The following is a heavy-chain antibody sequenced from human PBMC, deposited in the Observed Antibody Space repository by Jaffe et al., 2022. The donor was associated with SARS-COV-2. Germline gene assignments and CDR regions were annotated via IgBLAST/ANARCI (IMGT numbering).Heavy chain of an antibody. V-gene: IGHV4-61*02. CDR1: GGSISSGSYY. CDR2: IYTSGST. D-gene: IGHD1-26*01. CDR3: ASTSGSPVLAYYGMDV. J-gene: IGHJ6*02. Sequence: QVQLQESGPGLVKPSQTLSLTCTVSGGSISSGSYYWSWIRQPAGKGLEWIGRIYTSGSTNYNPSLKSRVTISVDTSKNQFSLKLSSVTAADTAVYYCASTSGSPVLAYYGMDVWGQGTTVTVSS.